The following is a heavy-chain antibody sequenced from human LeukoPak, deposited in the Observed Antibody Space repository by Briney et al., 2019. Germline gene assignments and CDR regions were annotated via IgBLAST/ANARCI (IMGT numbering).Heavy chain of an antibody. CDR2: IHYSGST. V-gene: IGHV4-59*01. CDR3: ARSSAPLYNWFDP. Sequence: SETLSLTCTVSGGSIGSYYWSWIRQPPGKGLEWIGYIHYSGSTNHNPSLKSRVTISIDTSKNQISLRLTSVTAADTAVYYCARSSAPLYNWFDPWGQGTLVTVSS. CDR1: GGSIGSYY. D-gene: IGHD3-10*01. J-gene: IGHJ5*02.